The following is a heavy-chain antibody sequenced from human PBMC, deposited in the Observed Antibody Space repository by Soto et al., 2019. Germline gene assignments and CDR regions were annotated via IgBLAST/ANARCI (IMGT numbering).Heavy chain of an antibody. J-gene: IGHJ4*02. Sequence: TLSLTCAVYGGSFSGYYWSWIRQPPGKGLEWIGEINHSGSTNYNPSLKSRVTISVDTFKNQFSLKLSSVTAADTAVYYCARGTRGYSYGRNFDYWGQGTLVTVS. D-gene: IGHD5-18*01. CDR2: INHSGST. CDR3: ARGTRGYSYGRNFDY. CDR1: GGSFSGYY. V-gene: IGHV4-34*01.